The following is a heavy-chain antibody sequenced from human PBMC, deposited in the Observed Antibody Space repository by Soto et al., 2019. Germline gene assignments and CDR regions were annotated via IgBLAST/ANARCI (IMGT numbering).Heavy chain of an antibody. CDR1: GFTFTRYS. CDR3: ARESEDLTSNFDY. Sequence: PGGALRLSCAASGFTFTRYSMNWVRQAPGKGLEWVSSISSTTNYIYYGDSMKGRFTISRDNAKNSLYLEMNSLRAEDTAVYYCARESEDLTSNFDYWGQGTLVTVS. J-gene: IGHJ4*02. V-gene: IGHV3-21*06. CDR2: ISSTTNYI.